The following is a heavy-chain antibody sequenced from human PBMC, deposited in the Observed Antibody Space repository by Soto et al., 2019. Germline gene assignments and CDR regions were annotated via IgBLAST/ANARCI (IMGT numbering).Heavy chain of an antibody. D-gene: IGHD3-3*01. CDR3: ARGAINYYDFWSGYYAYDY. Sequence: QVQLVQSGAEVKKPGASVKVSCKASGYTFTSYYMHWVRQAPGQGLEWMGIINPSGGSTSYAQKFPGRVTMTRDTSTSTVYMEVSSLRSEDTAVYYCARGAINYYDFWSGYYAYDYWGQGTLVTVSS. CDR2: INPSGGST. J-gene: IGHJ4*02. CDR1: GYTFTSYY. V-gene: IGHV1-46*01.